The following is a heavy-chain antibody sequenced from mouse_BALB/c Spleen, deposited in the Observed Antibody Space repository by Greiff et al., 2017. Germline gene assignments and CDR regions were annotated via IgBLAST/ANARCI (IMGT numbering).Heavy chain of an antibody. D-gene: IGHD2-14*01. CDR1: GFSLTSYG. CDR3: ARKGNWDFDV. V-gene: IGHV2-9*02. Sequence: VQRVESGPGLVAPSQSLSITCTVSGFSLTSYGVHWVRQPPGKGLEWLGVIWAGGSTNYNSALMSRLSISKDNSKSQVFLKMNSLQTDDTAMYYCARKGNWDFDVWGAGTTVTVSS. J-gene: IGHJ1*01. CDR2: IWAGGST.